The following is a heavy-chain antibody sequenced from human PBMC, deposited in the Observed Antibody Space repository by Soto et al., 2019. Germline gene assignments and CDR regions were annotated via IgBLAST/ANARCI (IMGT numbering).Heavy chain of an antibody. V-gene: IGHV4-59*01. CDR3: AAVGWSGPEGWFDP. Sequence: PSETLSLTCSISGASISSTSCAWIRRPPGKGLEWIGYMYSSGSTKYNPSLKSRVTISVDTSKNQFSLKVTSVTAADTAMYYCAAVGWSGPEGWFDPWGQGTLVTVSS. CDR1: GASISSTS. J-gene: IGHJ5*02. CDR2: MYSSGST. D-gene: IGHD3-3*01.